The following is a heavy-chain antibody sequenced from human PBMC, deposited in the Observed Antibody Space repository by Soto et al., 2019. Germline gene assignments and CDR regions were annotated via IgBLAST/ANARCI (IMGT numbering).Heavy chain of an antibody. CDR2: ISAYNGNT. V-gene: IGHV1-18*01. CDR1: GYTFTSYG. D-gene: IGHD3-22*01. Sequence: ASVKVSCKASGYTFTSYGISWVRQAPGQGLEWMGWISAYNGNTNYAQKLQGRVTMTTDTSTSTAYMELRSLRSDDTAVYYCARDSPRYYYDSSGHTPEDWFDPWGQGTLVTVSS. J-gene: IGHJ5*02. CDR3: ARDSPRYYYDSSGHTPEDWFDP.